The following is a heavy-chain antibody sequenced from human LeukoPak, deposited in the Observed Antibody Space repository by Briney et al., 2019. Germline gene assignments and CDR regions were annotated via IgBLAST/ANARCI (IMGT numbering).Heavy chain of an antibody. CDR3: AKGREAYSGSYTPFDS. V-gene: IGHV3-23*01. D-gene: IGHD1-26*01. J-gene: IGHJ4*02. CDR1: GFTFSSYS. Sequence: GGSLRLSCAASGFTFSSYSMNWVRQAPGKGLQCVSTISGSGSDTYYTDSVKGRFTISRDSSKNTLYLQMNSLRAEDTAVYYCAKGREAYSGSYTPFDSWGQGTLVTVPS. CDR2: ISGSGSDT.